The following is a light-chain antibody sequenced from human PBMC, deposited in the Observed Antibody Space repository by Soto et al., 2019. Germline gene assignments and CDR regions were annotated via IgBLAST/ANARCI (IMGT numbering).Light chain of an antibody. J-gene: IGKJ4*01. CDR3: HHYYSYPLT. V-gene: IGKV1-8*01. Sequence: AIRMTQSPSSLSASTGDRVTITCRASQGISSYLAWYHQKPGKAPKLLIYAASTLQSGGPSRLSGSGSGTDFTPTNSCLRAEDFATIYCHHYYSYPLTFGGGTKVYIK. CDR1: QGISSY. CDR2: AAS.